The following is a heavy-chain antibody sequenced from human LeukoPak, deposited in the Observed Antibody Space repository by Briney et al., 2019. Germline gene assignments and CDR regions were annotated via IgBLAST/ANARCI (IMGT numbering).Heavy chain of an antibody. CDR3: ARDRPMIVVADAFDI. D-gene: IGHD3-22*01. CDR1: GFTFSSYW. CDR2: ISYDGNNK. Sequence: PGGSLRLSCAASGFTFSSYWMSWVRQAPGKGLEWVAVISYDGNNKYYADSMKGRFTISRDNSKNTLYLQMNSLRAEDTAVYYCARDRPMIVVADAFDIWGQGTMVTVSS. J-gene: IGHJ3*02. V-gene: IGHV3-30*03.